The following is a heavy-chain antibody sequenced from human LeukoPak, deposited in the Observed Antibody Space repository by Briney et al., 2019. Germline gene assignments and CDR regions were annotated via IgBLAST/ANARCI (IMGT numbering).Heavy chain of an antibody. CDR2: IYYSGST. Sequence: SETLSLTCTVSGGSISSSSYYWGWIRQPPGKGLEWIGSIYYSGSTYYNPSLKSRVTISVDTSKNQFSLKLSSVTAADTAVYYCARGGSGWNYYYYYMDVWGKGTTVTIPS. V-gene: IGHV4-39*07. D-gene: IGHD6-19*01. J-gene: IGHJ6*03. CDR3: ARGGSGWNYYYYYMDV. CDR1: GGSISSSSYY.